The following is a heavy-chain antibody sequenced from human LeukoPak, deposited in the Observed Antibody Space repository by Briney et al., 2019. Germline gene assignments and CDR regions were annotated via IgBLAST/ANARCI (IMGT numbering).Heavy chain of an antibody. CDR3: ARKRDAEAGLNWFDP. D-gene: IGHD6-13*01. Sequence: SETLSLTCAVYGGSFSGYYWSWIRQPPGKGLEWIGEINHSGSTNYNPSLKSRVTISVDTSKNQFSLKLSSVTAADTAVYYCARKRDAEAGLNWFDPWGQGTLVTVSS. J-gene: IGHJ5*02. CDR1: GGSFSGYY. V-gene: IGHV4-34*01. CDR2: INHSGST.